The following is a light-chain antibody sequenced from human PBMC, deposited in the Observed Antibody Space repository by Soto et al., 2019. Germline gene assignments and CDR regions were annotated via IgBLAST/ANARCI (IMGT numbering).Light chain of an antibody. CDR2: GVT. Sequence: QSVLTQPPSASGPPGQSVTFSCTGTSSDVGRYNYVSWYQQHPGKAPKLLIYGVTQRPSGVPDRFSGSKSGNTASLTVSGLQDEDEGYYYCSSYAGSNVYVFGTGTQVTVL. CDR3: SSYAGSNVYV. V-gene: IGLV2-8*01. J-gene: IGLJ1*01. CDR1: SSDVGRYNY.